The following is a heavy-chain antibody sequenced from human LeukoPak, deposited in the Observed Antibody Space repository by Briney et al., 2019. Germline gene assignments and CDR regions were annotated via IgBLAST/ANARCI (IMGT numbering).Heavy chain of an antibody. Sequence: SETLSLTCTVSGGSISSSSYYWGWIRQPPGKGLEWIGSIYYSGSTYYNPSLKSRVTISVDTSKNQFSLKRSSVTAADTAVYYCARFLAAKSYSFDYWGQGTLVTVSS. CDR3: ARFLAAKSYSFDY. D-gene: IGHD6-6*01. V-gene: IGHV4-39*01. J-gene: IGHJ4*02. CDR2: IYYSGST. CDR1: GGSISSSSYY.